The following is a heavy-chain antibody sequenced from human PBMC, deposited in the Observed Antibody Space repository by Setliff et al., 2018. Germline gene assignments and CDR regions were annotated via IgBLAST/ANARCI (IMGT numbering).Heavy chain of an antibody. CDR3: AKTAHYYESSGYYYDPYFYYMDV. CDR2: ISDTSGST. V-gene: IGHV3-23*01. J-gene: IGHJ6*03. CDR1: GFTFSTYA. Sequence: ESLKISCAASGFTFSTYAMSWVRQAPGKGLEWVSTISDTSGSTYYADAVKGRLTISRDNSKNTLYLQMNSLRADDTAVYYCAKTAHYYESSGYYYDPYFYYMDVWGKGTTVTVSS. D-gene: IGHD3-22*01.